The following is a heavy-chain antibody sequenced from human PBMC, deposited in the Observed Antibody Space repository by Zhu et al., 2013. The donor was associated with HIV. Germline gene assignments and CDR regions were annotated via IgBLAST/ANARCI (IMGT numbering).Heavy chain of an antibody. V-gene: IGHV1-8*01. CDR2: MNPNSGDT. Sequence: ASVKVSCKASGYTFTNYDISWVRQAAGQGLEWMGWMNPNSGDTGYAQKFQGRVTMTRNTSISTAYMELSSLRSEDTAVYYCARVDFSGYTSWLVGERWFDPWGQGTLVTVS. CDR1: GYTFTNYD. CDR3: ARVDFSGYTSWLVGERWFDP. J-gene: IGHJ5*02. D-gene: IGHD6-19*01.